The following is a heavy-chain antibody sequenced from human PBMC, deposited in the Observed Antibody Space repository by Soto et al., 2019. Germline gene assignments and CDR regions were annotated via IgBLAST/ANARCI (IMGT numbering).Heavy chain of an antibody. CDR1: GGSISSGVYY. D-gene: IGHD2-2*02. CDR3: AREASDIVVVPAAIYNWFDP. J-gene: IGHJ5*02. V-gene: IGHV4-31*03. CDR2: IYYSGST. Sequence: SETLSVTCTVSGGSISSGVYYWSWIRQHPGKGLEWIGYIYYSGSTYYNPSLKSRVTISVDTSKNQFSLKLSSVTAADTAVYYCAREASDIVVVPAAIYNWFDPWGQGTLVTVSS.